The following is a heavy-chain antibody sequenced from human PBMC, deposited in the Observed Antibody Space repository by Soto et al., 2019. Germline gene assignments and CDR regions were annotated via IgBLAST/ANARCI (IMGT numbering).Heavy chain of an antibody. V-gene: IGHV4-34*01. Sequence: QVQLQQWGAGLLKPSETLSLTCAVYGGSFSGYYWSWIRQPPGKGLEWIGEINHSGSTNYNPSLKSRVTISVDTSKNQFSLKLSSVTAADTAVYYCARVLGVVPASNWFDPWGQGTLVTVSS. CDR2: INHSGST. J-gene: IGHJ5*02. CDR1: GGSFSGYY. D-gene: IGHD2-2*01. CDR3: ARVLGVVPASNWFDP.